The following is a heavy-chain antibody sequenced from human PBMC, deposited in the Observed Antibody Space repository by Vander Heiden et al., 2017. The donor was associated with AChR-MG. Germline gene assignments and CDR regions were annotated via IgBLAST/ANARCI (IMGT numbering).Heavy chain of an antibody. CDR3: AREVAAAIRAFDI. CDR2: IIPIFGTA. J-gene: IGHJ3*02. D-gene: IGHD6-13*01. CDR1: GGPFSSYA. V-gene: IGHV1-69*01. Sequence: QVQLVQSGAEVKKLGSSVKVSSKASGGPFSSYAISWVRKAPGKGLEWMGGIIPIFGTANYAQKFQGRGTITADESTSTAYMELSSLRSEDTAVYYCAREVAAAIRAFDIWGQGTMVTVSS.